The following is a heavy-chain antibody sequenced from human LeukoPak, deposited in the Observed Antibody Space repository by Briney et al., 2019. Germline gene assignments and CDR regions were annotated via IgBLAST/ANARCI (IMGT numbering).Heavy chain of an antibody. J-gene: IGHJ3*02. CDR1: GFSFDEYG. Sequence: GGSLRLSCAASGFSFDEYGINWVRQAPEQGLEWVSGVAWNGGDTGYADSVKGRFTISRDNAKNSLYLQMNSLRAEDTALYYCARTLSGSYWDAFDIWGQGTMVTVSS. V-gene: IGHV3-20*04. CDR3: ARTLSGSYWDAFDI. D-gene: IGHD1-26*01. CDR2: VAWNGGDT.